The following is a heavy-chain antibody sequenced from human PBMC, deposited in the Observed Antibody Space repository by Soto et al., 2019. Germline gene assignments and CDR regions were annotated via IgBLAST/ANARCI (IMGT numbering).Heavy chain of an antibody. J-gene: IGHJ3*02. V-gene: IGHV3-21*01. CDR3: ARDLDSAGAFDI. CDR1: GFTFSSYS. CDR2: ISSSSSYI. Sequence: KPGGSLRLSCAASGFTFSSYSMNWVRQAPGKGLEWVSSISSSSSYIYYADSVKGRFTISRDNAKNSLYLQMNSLRAEDTAVYYCARDLDSAGAFDIWGQGTMVTVSS. D-gene: IGHD3-22*01.